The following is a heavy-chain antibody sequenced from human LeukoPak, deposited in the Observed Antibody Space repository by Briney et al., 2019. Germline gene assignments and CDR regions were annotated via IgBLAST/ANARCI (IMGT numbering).Heavy chain of an antibody. CDR2: IKQDGSEK. Sequence: GGSLRLSCAASGFTFSSYWMSWVRQAPGKGLEWVANIKQDGSEKYYVDSVKGRFTISRDNAKNSLYLQMNSLRAEDTAVYYCARARGYCSSTSCPYYYMDVWGKGTTVTVSS. CDR1: GFTFSSYW. V-gene: IGHV3-7*01. CDR3: ARARGYCSSTSCPYYYMDV. D-gene: IGHD2-2*01. J-gene: IGHJ6*03.